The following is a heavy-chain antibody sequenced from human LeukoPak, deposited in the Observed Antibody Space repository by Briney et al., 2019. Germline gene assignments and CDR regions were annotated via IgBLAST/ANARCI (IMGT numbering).Heavy chain of an antibody. D-gene: IGHD3-9*01. CDR1: GFTFNTYG. V-gene: IGHV3-23*01. J-gene: IGHJ3*02. Sequence: PGGSLRLSCAVSGFTFNTYGMTWVRQAPGKGLEWVSGISGSDGSTYHADSVKGRFTISRDNSKNTLYLQMNSLRAEDTAVYYCAKSISDAFDIWGQGTMVTVSS. CDR3: AKSISDAFDI. CDR2: ISGSDGST.